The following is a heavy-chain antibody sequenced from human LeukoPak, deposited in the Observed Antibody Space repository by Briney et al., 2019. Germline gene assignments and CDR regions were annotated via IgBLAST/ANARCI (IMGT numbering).Heavy chain of an antibody. Sequence: SETLSLTCTVSGGSLRSSGHWWVWIRQPPGKGLEWIGYIYYSGSTNYNPSLKSRVTISVDTSKNQFSLKLSSVTAADTAVYYCARGDITYYYFDYWGQGTLVTVSS. CDR3: ARGDITYYYFDY. CDR2: IYYSGST. D-gene: IGHD2-15*01. J-gene: IGHJ4*02. V-gene: IGHV4-61*08. CDR1: GGSLRSSGHW.